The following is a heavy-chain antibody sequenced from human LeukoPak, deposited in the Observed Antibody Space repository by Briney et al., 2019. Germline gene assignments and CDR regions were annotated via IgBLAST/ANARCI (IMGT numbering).Heavy chain of an antibody. CDR3: ARGGRSSSSWFDP. J-gene: IGHJ5*02. CDR2: IIPIFGIA. D-gene: IGHD6-6*01. V-gene: IGHV1-69*04. Sequence: ASVKVSCKASGGTFSSYAISWVRQAPGQGLEWMGRIIPIFGIANYAQKFQGRVTITADKSTSTAHMELSSLRSEDTAVYYCARGGRSSSSWFDPWGQGTLVTVSS. CDR1: GGTFSSYA.